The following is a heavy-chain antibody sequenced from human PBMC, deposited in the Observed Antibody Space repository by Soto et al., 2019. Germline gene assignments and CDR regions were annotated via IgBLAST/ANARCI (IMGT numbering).Heavy chain of an antibody. CDR3: ARSGSSWDPPFDY. CDR1: GGSFSGYC. J-gene: IGHJ4*02. Sequence: SETRSLTWSVYGGSFSGYCWSWIRHATGKGLEWIGEINHSGSTNYNPSLKSGVTISVETSKNQFSLKLSSVTAADTAVYYCARSGSSWDPPFDYWGQGTLVTVSS. CDR2: INHSGST. D-gene: IGHD6-13*01. V-gene: IGHV4-34*01.